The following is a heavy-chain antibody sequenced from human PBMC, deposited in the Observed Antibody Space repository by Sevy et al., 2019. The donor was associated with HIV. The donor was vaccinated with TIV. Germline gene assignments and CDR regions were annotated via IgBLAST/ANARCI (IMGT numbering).Heavy chain of an antibody. CDR2: IKSKTDGGTT. CDR1: GFTFSNAW. Sequence: GGSLRLSCAGSGFTFSNAWMTWVRQAPGKGLEWVGHIKSKTDGGTTEYAAPVKGRFTISRDDSKDMLYLQMNNLKSEDTAVYYCTTRVREVVTAIPLGMDVWGQGTTVTVSS. D-gene: IGHD2-21*02. CDR3: TTRVREVVTAIPLGMDV. J-gene: IGHJ6*02. V-gene: IGHV3-15*01.